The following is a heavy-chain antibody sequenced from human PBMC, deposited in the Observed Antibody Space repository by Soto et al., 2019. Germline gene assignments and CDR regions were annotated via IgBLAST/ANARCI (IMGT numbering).Heavy chain of an antibody. Sequence: PSETLSLTCAVYGGSFSGYYWNWIRQPPGKGLEWIGEINHSGSTNYSPSLKSRVTISVDTSKNTLYLQMNSLRVEDTAVYYCAKLRYFDWSSYNWFEYWGQGTPVTVSS. CDR2: INHSGST. V-gene: IGHV4-34*01. CDR3: AKLRYFDWSSYNWFEY. J-gene: IGHJ5*01. D-gene: IGHD3-9*01. CDR1: GGSFSGYY.